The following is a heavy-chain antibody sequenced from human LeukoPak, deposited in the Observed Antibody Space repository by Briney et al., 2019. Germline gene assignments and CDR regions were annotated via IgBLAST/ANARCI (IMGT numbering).Heavy chain of an antibody. CDR1: RYTFTSYG. D-gene: IGHD4-11*01. CDR2: ISAYNGNT. Sequence: GASVKVSCKASRYTFTSYGISWVRQAPGQGLEWMGWISAYNGNTNYAQKLQGRVTMTTDTPTSTAYMELRSLRSDDTAVYYCARERLPPLYGMDVWGQGTTVTVSS. CDR3: ARERLPPLYGMDV. V-gene: IGHV1-18*01. J-gene: IGHJ6*02.